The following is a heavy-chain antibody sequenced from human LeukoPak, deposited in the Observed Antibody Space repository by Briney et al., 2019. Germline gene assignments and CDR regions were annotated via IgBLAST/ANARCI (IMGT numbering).Heavy chain of an antibody. J-gene: IGHJ4*02. D-gene: IGHD5-24*01. V-gene: IGHV3-53*01. Sequence: GGSLRLSCAAFGFTVSSNYMSWVRQAPGKGLEWVSVIYSGGSTYYADSVKGRFTISRDNSKNTLYLQMNSLRAEDTAVYYCARGQRWLQFPLDYWGQGTLVTVSS. CDR1: GFTVSSNY. CDR3: ARGQRWLQFPLDY. CDR2: IYSGGST.